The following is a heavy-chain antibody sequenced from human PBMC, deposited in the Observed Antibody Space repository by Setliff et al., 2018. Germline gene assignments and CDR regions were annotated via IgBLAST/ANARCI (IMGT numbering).Heavy chain of an antibody. V-gene: IGHV1-46*03. CDR2: INPSGGST. CDR1: GYTFRSYG. D-gene: IGHD3-10*01. CDR3: ARTGLLWFGELFHYYYYMDV. J-gene: IGHJ6*03. Sequence: GASVKVSCKASGYTFRSYGINWVRQAPGQGLEWMGIINPSGGSTSYAQKFQGRVTMTRDTSTSTVYMELSSLRSEDTAVYYCARTGLLWFGELFHYYYYMDVWGKGTTVTVSS.